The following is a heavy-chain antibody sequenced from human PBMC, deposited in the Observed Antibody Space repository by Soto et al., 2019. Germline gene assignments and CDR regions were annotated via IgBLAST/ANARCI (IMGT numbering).Heavy chain of an antibody. CDR3: ARSTIFGVVIVPDFDD. CDR2: IIPMLGTV. V-gene: IGHV1-69*11. Sequence: QVQLVQSGAEVKKPGSSVKVSCKASGGTFSSDAISWVRQAPGQGLEWMGGIIPMLGTVNYIQKFQGRVTITADESTSTAYMELRSLIPDDTAVYYCARSTIFGVVIVPDFDDWGQGTLVTVSS. CDR1: GGTFSSDA. J-gene: IGHJ4*02. D-gene: IGHD3-3*01.